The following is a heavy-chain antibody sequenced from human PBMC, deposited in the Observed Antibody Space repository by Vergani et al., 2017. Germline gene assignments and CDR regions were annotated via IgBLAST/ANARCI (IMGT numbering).Heavy chain of an antibody. V-gene: IGHV4-34*01. CDR3: ARLYGRSENWFDP. CDR1: GGSFSGYY. Sequence: QVQLQQWGAGLLKPSETLSLTCAVYGGSFSGYYWSWIRQPPGKGLEWIGEINHSGSTNYNPSLKSRVTISVDTSKNQFSLKLSSVTAADTAVYYCARLYGRSENWFDPWGQGTLVTVSS. D-gene: IGHD3-10*02. J-gene: IGHJ5*02. CDR2: INHSGST.